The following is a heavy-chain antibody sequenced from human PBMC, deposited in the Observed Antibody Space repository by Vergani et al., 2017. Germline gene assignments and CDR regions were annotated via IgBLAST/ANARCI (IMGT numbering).Heavy chain of an antibody. CDR2: IGTAGDT. CDR1: GFTFSSYD. CDR3: ARAYYYDSSGRYYFDY. D-gene: IGHD3-22*01. J-gene: IGHJ4*02. Sequence: EVQLVESGGGLVQPGGSLRLSCAASGFTFSSYDMHWVRQATGKGLEWVSAIGTAGDTYYPGSVKGRFTISRENAKNSLYLQMNSLRAGDTAVYYCARAYYYDSSGRYYFDYWGQGTLVTVSS. V-gene: IGHV3-13*01.